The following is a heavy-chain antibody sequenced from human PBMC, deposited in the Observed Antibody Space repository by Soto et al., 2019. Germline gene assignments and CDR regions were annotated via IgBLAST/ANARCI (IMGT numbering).Heavy chain of an antibody. V-gene: IGHV3-33*01. J-gene: IGHJ6*03. CDR2: IWYDGSNK. CDR1: GFTFSSYG. D-gene: IGHD3-22*01. CDR3: ARGEEDSTRDLGYYYYYYMDV. Sequence: QVQLVESGGGVVQPGRSLRLSCAASGFTFSSYGMHWVRQAPGKGLEWVAVIWYDGSNKYYADSVKGRFTISRDNSKNTLYLQMNSLRAEDTAVYYCARGEEDSTRDLGYYYYYYMDVWGKGTTVTVSS.